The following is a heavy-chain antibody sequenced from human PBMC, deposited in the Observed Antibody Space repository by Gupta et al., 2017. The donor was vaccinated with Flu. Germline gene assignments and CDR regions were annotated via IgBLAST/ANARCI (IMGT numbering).Heavy chain of an antibody. V-gene: IGHV1-46*01. D-gene: IGHD3-22*01. CDR3: ARGAIVVVIDKYNWFDP. Sequence: GQGLEWMGIINPSGGSTSYAQKFQGRVTMTRDTSTSTVYMELSSLRSEDTAVYYCARGAIVVVIDKYNWFDPWGQGTLVTVSS. J-gene: IGHJ5*02. CDR2: INPSGGST.